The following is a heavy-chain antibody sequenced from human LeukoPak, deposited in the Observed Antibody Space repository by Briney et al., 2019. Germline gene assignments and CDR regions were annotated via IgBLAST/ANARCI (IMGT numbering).Heavy chain of an antibody. Sequence: SETLSLTCAVCGGSFRGYYWSWIRQPPGKGLEWIGEINHSGSTNYNPSLQSRVTISVDTSKNQFSLKLSSVTAADTAVYYGARGRDCSSTSCYGLTGRHYYHMDVCGKGATVTVSS. D-gene: IGHD2-2*01. V-gene: IGHV4-34*01. CDR2: INHSGST. CDR3: ARGRDCSSTSCYGLTGRHYYHMDV. J-gene: IGHJ6*03. CDR1: GGSFRGYY.